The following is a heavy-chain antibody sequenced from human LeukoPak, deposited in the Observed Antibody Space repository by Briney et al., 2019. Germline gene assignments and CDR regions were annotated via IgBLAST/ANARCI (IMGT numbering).Heavy chain of an antibody. CDR3: ARDLFRVLFDY. CDR2: IYHSGST. D-gene: IGHD2-8*01. CDR1: GGSFSGYY. Sequence: PSETLSLTCAVYGGSFSGYYWSWIRQAPGKGLEWIGEIYHSGSTNYNPSLKSRVTISVDKSKNQFSLKLSSVTAADTAVYYCARDLFRVLFDYWGQGTLVTVSS. J-gene: IGHJ4*02. V-gene: IGHV4-34*01.